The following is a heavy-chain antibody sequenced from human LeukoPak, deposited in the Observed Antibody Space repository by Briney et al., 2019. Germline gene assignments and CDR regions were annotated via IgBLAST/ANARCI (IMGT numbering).Heavy chain of an antibody. J-gene: IGHJ4*02. CDR2: IYPRDGST. V-gene: IGHV1-46*01. CDR3: ARDQEGFDY. CDR1: GYTFTNNY. Sequence: GASVKASCKASGYTFTNNYLHWVRQAPGQGLEWMGMIYPRDGSTSYAQNFQGRVTVTRDTSTTTVHMELRGLRSEDTAVYYCARDQEGFDYWGQGTVVTVSS.